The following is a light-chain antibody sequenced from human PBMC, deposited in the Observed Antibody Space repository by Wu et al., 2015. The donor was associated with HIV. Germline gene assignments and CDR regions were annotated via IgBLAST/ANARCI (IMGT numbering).Light chain of an antibody. Sequence: EIVLTQSPATLSLSPGERATLSCRASQSVSNYLAWYQQKPGQTPRLLIYDVSNRATDIPARFSGSGSGTDFTLTISSLKPEDFAVYYCQQRSNRPLTFGGGTKVEIK. CDR1: QSVSNY. CDR3: QQRSNRPLT. CDR2: DVS. V-gene: IGKV3-11*01. J-gene: IGKJ4*01.